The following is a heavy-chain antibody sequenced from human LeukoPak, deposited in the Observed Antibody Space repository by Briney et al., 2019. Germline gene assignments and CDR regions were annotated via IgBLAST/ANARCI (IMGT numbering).Heavy chain of an antibody. CDR3: AKYPPPYTTKAYCGGDCFNYYYYVDV. D-gene: IGHD2-21*01. V-gene: IGHV3-23*01. CDR1: GFTFSSYA. CDR2: ISGSGGST. Sequence: PGGSLRLSCAASGFTFSSYAMSWVRQAPGKGLEGVSAISGSGGSTYYADSVKGRFTISRDNSKNTLYLQMNSLRAEDTAVYYCAKYPPPYTTKAYCGGDCFNYYYYVDVWGKGTTVTVSS. J-gene: IGHJ6*03.